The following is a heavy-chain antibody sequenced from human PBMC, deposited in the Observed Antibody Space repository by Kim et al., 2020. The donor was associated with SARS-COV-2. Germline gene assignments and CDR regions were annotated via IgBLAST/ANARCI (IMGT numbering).Heavy chain of an antibody. CDR3: AKAGLYTSDWFFFDS. D-gene: IGHD3-9*01. J-gene: IGHJ4*02. Sequence: SDAVEGRFTISRDNSKSTLHLQMDGLRGEDTALYYCAKAGLYTSDWFFFDSWGQGTLVAVSS. V-gene: IGHV3-23*01.